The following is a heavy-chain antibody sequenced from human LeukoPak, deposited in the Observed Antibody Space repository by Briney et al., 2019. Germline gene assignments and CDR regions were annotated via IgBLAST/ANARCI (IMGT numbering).Heavy chain of an antibody. J-gene: IGHJ6*02. CDR1: GGSISSGGYY. CDR2: IYYSGST. CDR3: ARDVGYYDSSGYTRYYGMDV. V-gene: IGHV4-31*03. Sequence: SQTLSLTCTVSGGSISSGGYYWSWIRQHPGKGLEWIGYIYYSGSTYYNPSLKSRVTTSVDTSKNQFSLKLSSVTAADTAVYYCARDVGYYDSSGYTRYYGMDVWGQGTTVTVSS. D-gene: IGHD3-22*01.